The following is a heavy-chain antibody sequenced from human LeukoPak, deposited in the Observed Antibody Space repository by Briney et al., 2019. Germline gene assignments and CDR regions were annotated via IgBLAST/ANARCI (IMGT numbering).Heavy chain of an antibody. CDR3: AREAAMVNFDY. CDR1: GSTFSSYA. D-gene: IGHD5-18*01. V-gene: IGHV3-30*04. Sequence: GRSLRLSCAASGSTFSSYAMHWVRQAPGKGLEWVAVISYDGSNKYYADSVKGRFTISRDNSKNTLYLQMNSLRAEDTAVYYCAREAAMVNFDYWGQGTLVTVSS. CDR2: ISYDGSNK. J-gene: IGHJ4*02.